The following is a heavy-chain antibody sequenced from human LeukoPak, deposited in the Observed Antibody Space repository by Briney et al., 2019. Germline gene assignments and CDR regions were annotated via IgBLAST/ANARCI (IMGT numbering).Heavy chain of an antibody. D-gene: IGHD2-15*01. Sequence: GESLKISCKGSGYSFTSYWIGWVRQMPGKGLEWMGIIYPGDSDTRYSPSFQGQVTISADKSISTAYLQWSSLKASDTAMYYCARAVRCSGGSCGPDYYYYMDVWGKGTTVTVSS. CDR3: ARAVRCSGGSCGPDYYYYMDV. CDR1: GYSFTSYW. J-gene: IGHJ6*03. V-gene: IGHV5-51*01. CDR2: IYPGDSDT.